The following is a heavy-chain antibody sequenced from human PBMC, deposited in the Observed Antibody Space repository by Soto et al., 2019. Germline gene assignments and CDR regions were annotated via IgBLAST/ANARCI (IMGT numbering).Heavy chain of an antibody. V-gene: IGHV1-46*01. J-gene: IGHJ4*02. Sequence: ASVKVSCKASGYTFINYYIHWVRQAPGQGLEWMGIINPTSGNTNYAQKLQGRVTMTTDTSTSTAYMELRSLRSDDTAVYYCARDRGMTTVTLVDYWGQGTLVTVSS. CDR2: INPTSGNT. CDR1: GYTFINYY. CDR3: ARDRGMTTVTLVDY. D-gene: IGHD4-17*01.